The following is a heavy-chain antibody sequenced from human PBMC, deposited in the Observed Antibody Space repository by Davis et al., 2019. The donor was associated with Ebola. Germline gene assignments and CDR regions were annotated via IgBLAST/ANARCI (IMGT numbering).Heavy chain of an antibody. J-gene: IGHJ6*02. CDR1: GGSFSGYY. V-gene: IGHV4-34*01. Sequence: GSLRLSCAVYGGSFSGYYWSWIRQPPGKGLEWIGEINHSGSTNYNPSLKSRVTISVDTSKNPFSLKLSSVTAADTAVYYCARGSSTSCYDTICYYYGMDVWGQGTTVTVSS. CDR3: ARGSSTSCYDTICYYYGMDV. CDR2: INHSGST. D-gene: IGHD2-2*01.